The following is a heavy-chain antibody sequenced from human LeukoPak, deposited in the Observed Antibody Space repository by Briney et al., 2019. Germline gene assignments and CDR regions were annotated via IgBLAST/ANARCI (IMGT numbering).Heavy chain of an antibody. CDR3: ARLVDRLMFDY. V-gene: IGHV4-61*02. Sequence: SETLSLTCTVSGGSINSGDYYWSWTRQPAGKPLEWIGRIYTSGITIYKSSLESRVTISIDTSKNRFSLKLNSVTASDTAVYYCARLVDRLMFDYWGRGTQVTVSS. D-gene: IGHD2-21*02. CDR1: GGSINSGDYY. CDR2: IYTSGIT. J-gene: IGHJ4*02.